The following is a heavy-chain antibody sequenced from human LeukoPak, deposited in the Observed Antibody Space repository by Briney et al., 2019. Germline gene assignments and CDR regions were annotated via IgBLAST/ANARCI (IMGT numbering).Heavy chain of an antibody. V-gene: IGHV1-8*01. J-gene: IGHJ4*02. D-gene: IGHD3-10*01. CDR3: ATDLARPYYGSGSYEFN. CDR1: GYTFTSYD. CDR2: MNPNSGNT. Sequence: ASVKVSCKASGYTFTSYDINWVRQATGQGLEWMGWMNPNSGNTGYAQKFQGRVTMTRNTSISTAYMELSSLRSEDTAVYYCATDLARPYYGSGSYEFNWGQGTLVTVSS.